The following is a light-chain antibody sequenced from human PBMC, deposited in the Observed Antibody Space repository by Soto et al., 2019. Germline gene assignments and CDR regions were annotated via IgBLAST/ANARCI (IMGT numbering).Light chain of an antibody. V-gene: IGLV1-44*01. CDR1: SSNIGSNS. J-gene: IGLJ2*01. CDR3: AAWDDTLNGHVV. Sequence: QSVLTQPPSASGTPGLRVTISCSGSSSNIGSNSANWYQQLPGTAPKLVMYSTNQRPSGVPDRFSGSKSGTSASLAISDLQSEDEADYYCAAWDDTLNGHVVFGGGTKLTVL. CDR2: STN.